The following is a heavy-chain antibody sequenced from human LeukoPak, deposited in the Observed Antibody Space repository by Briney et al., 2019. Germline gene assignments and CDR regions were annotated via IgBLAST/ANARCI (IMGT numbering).Heavy chain of an antibody. CDR2: IRGNGEHT. V-gene: IGHV3-23*01. Sequence: GGSLRLSCAASGFSFSIYAMSWVRQAPGKGLEWVSTIRGNGEHTYYADSVKGRFTISRDNSKNTLFLQMNTLRAEDTAVYYCAKMPSEWLPHFDYWGQGTLVTVSS. CDR1: GFSFSIYA. J-gene: IGHJ4*02. CDR3: AKMPSEWLPHFDY. D-gene: IGHD3-3*01.